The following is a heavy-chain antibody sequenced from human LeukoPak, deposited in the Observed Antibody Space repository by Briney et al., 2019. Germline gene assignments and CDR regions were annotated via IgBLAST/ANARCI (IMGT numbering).Heavy chain of an antibody. D-gene: IGHD6-19*01. Sequence: VKVSCKASGGTFSSYAISWVRQAPGQGLEWMGGIIPIFGTANYAQKFQGRVTITTDESTSTAYMELSSLRSEDTAVYYCAREAVAGLAYFDYWGQGTLVTVSS. CDR1: GGTFSSYA. CDR3: AREAVAGLAYFDY. CDR2: IIPIFGTA. J-gene: IGHJ4*02. V-gene: IGHV1-69*05.